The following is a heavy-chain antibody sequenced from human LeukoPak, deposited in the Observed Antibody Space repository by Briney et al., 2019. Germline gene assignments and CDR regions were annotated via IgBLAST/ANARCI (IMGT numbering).Heavy chain of an antibody. CDR3: ARGRPRSGTMIVVAPGFDY. J-gene: IGHJ4*02. Sequence: ASVKVSCKASGGTFSSYAISWVRQAPGQGLEWMGGIIPIFGTANYAQKFQGRVTITTDESTSTAYMELSSLRSEDTAVYYCARGRPRSGTMIVVAPGFDYWGQGTLVTVSS. V-gene: IGHV1-69*05. D-gene: IGHD3-22*01. CDR2: IIPIFGTA. CDR1: GGTFSSYA.